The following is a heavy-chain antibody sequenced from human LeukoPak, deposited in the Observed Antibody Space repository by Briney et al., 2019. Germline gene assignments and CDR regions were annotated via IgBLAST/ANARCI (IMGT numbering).Heavy chain of an antibody. D-gene: IGHD7-27*01. CDR2: INHSGST. CDR1: GGSFSGYY. V-gene: IGHV4-34*01. Sequence: SETLSLTCAVYGGSFSGYYWIWIRQPPGKGLEWIGEINHSGSTNYNPSLKSRVTISVDTSKNQFSLKLSSVTAADTAVYYCASSSLTGERYFDYWGQGTLVTVSS. J-gene: IGHJ4*02. CDR3: ASSSLTGERYFDY.